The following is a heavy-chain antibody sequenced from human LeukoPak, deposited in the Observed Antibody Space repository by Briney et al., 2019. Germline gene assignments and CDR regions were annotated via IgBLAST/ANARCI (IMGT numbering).Heavy chain of an antibody. CDR3: ARDLGLRGST. D-gene: IGHD5-12*01. Sequence: GGSLRLSCEASGLTFSNSWMHWVRQIPGKGLVWVSRMYGDMRDISYADSVKGRFTISRDNAKNTVYLQMNSLRGEDAAVYYCARDLGLRGSTWGQGTLVTVSS. V-gene: IGHV3-74*01. J-gene: IGHJ5*02. CDR2: MYGDMRDI. CDR1: GLTFSNSW.